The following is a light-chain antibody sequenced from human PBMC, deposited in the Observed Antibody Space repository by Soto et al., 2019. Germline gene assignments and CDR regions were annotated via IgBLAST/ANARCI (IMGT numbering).Light chain of an antibody. CDR1: QSVSRF. V-gene: IGKV3-15*01. CDR3: QQYDNWPPCT. J-gene: IGKJ2*02. CDR2: DTS. Sequence: EIVMTQSPATLSVSPGERVTLSCRASQSVSRFLAWYQQRPGQAPRLLIYDTSTRATGVPARFSGSGSGTEFSLTISSLQSEDFAVYYCQQYDNWPPCTFGQGIKLEVK.